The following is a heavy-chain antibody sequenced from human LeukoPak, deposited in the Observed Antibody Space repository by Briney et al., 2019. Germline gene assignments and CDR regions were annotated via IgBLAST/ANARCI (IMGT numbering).Heavy chain of an antibody. CDR2: TSYDGSNK. CDR3: ARDSGGHSSGGYFYY. CDR1: GFTFSSYG. V-gene: IGHV3-30-3*01. J-gene: IGHJ4*02. D-gene: IGHD6-19*01. Sequence: SGVSLRLSCAASGFTFSSYGMHWVPQAPGRGREGVTVTSYDGSNKYYGDSVKGRFTISRDNSKNTLYLQMNSLRAEDTAVYYCARDSGGHSSGGYFYYWGQGTLVTAS.